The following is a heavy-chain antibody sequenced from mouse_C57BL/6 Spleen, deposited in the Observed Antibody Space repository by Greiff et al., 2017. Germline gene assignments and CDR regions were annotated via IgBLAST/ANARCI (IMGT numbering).Heavy chain of an antibody. CDR3: ARGWRALAMDY. CDR1: GYAFSSYW. CDR2: IYPGDGDT. V-gene: IGHV1-80*01. D-gene: IGHD1-1*02. Sequence: QVQLKESGAELVKPGASVKISCKASGYAFSSYWMNWVKQRPGKGLEWIGQIYPGDGDTNYNGKFKGKATLTADKSSSTAYMQLSSLTSEDSAVYFCARGWRALAMDYWGQGTSVTVSS. J-gene: IGHJ4*01.